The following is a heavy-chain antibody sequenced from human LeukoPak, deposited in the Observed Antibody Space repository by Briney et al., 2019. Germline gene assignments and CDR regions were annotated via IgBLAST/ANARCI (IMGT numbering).Heavy chain of an antibody. CDR2: ISGRDSNT. V-gene: IGHV3-23*01. CDR3: ARWYSSGWYSDY. Sequence: GGSLRLSCAASGFTFSSYAMSWVRQAPGKGLEWVSAISGRDSNTYFADSVKGRFTISRDNPKSTVYLQMNSLRAEDTAVYYCARWYSSGWYSDYWGQGTLVTVSS. J-gene: IGHJ4*02. D-gene: IGHD6-19*01. CDR1: GFTFSSYA.